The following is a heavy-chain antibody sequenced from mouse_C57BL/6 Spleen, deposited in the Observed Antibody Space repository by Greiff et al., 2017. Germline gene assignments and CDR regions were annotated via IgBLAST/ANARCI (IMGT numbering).Heavy chain of an antibody. Sequence: EVKLVESGGGLVKPGGSLKLSCAASGFTFSSYAMSWVRQTPEKRLEWVATISDGGSYTYYPDNVKGRFTISRDNAKNNLYLQMSHLKSEDTAMYYCARELDSSGYYFDYWGQGTTLTVSS. J-gene: IGHJ2*01. CDR1: GFTFSSYA. V-gene: IGHV5-4*01. D-gene: IGHD3-2*02. CDR3: ARELDSSGYYFDY. CDR2: ISDGGSYT.